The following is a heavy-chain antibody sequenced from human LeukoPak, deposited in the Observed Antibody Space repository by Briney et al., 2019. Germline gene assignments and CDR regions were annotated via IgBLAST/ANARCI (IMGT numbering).Heavy chain of an antibody. CDR1: GDSVSSNSAA. V-gene: IGHV6-1*01. D-gene: IGHD6-19*01. J-gene: IGHJ6*02. Sequence: SQSLSLTCAISGDSVSSNSAAWNWIRQSPSRGLEWLGRTYYWSKWYNDYAVSVKSRITINPDTSKNQFSLQLNSVTPEDTAVYYCARGHSSGWPDYYYYGMDVWGQGTTVTVSS. CDR3: ARGHSSGWPDYYYYGMDV. CDR2: TYYWSKWYN.